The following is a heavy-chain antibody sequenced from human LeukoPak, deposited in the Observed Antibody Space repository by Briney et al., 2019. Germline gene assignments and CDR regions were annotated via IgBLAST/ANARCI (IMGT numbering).Heavy chain of an antibody. J-gene: IGHJ4*02. CDR3: ARAIVPLHASGWYYFDY. CDR1: GGSFSGYY. D-gene: IGHD6-19*01. V-gene: IGHV4-34*01. CDR2: INHSGST. Sequence: SETLSLTCAVYGGSFSGYYWSWIRQPPGKGLEWIGEINHSGSTNYNPSLKSRVTISVDTSKNQFSLKLSSVTAADTAMYYCARAIVPLHASGWYYFDYWGQGALVTVSS.